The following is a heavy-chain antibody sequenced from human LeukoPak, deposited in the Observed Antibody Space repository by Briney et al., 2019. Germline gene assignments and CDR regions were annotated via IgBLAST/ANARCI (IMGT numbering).Heavy chain of an antibody. CDR1: GGTFSSYA. V-gene: IGHV1-69*13. J-gene: IGHJ6*03. D-gene: IGHD5-12*01. CDR2: IIPIFGTA. CDR3: ARDYEWLRSPSPSTYYYYMDV. Sequence: SVKVSCKASGGTFSSYAISWVRQAPGQGLEWMGGIIPIFGTANYAQKFQGRVTITADESTSTAYMELCSLRSEDTAVYYCARDYEWLRSPSPSTYYYYMDVWGKGTTVTVSS.